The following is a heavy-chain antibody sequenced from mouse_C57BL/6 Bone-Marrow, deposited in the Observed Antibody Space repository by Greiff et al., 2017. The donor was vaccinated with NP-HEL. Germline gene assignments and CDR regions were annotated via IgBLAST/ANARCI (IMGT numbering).Heavy chain of an antibody. V-gene: IGHV7-3*01. Sequence: DVKLVESGGGLVQPGGSLSLSCAASGFTFTDYYMSWVRQPPGKALEWLGFIRNKANGYTTEYSASVKGRFTISRDNSQSILYLQMNALRAEDSATYYCARYGYSYYYAMDYWGQGTSVTVSS. CDR2: IRNKANGYTT. CDR1: GFTFTDYY. D-gene: IGHD2-3*01. J-gene: IGHJ4*01. CDR3: ARYGYSYYYAMDY.